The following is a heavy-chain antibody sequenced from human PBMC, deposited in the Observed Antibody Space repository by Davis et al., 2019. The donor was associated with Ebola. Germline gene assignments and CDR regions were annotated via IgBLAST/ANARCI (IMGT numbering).Heavy chain of an antibody. CDR3: ARGGIVGDALDY. Sequence: MPSETLSLTCTVSGDSILTYYWSWIRQPPGKGLEWIGYVYHTGSTNYKPSLKSRVTMSVDTSKNQFSLRLISVTAADTAVYYCARGGIVGDALDYWGQGTLVTVSS. CDR2: VYHTGST. V-gene: IGHV4-59*01. CDR1: GDSILTYY. D-gene: IGHD1-26*01. J-gene: IGHJ4*02.